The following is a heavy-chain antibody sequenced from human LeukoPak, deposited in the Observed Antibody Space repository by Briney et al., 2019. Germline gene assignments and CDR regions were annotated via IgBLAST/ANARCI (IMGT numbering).Heavy chain of an antibody. Sequence: GGSLRLSCAASGFTFDDYAMHWVRQAPGKGLEWVSGISWNSGSIGYADSVKGRFTISRDNAKNSLYLQMNSLRAEDTALYYCAKDIRRLSPYYYYGMDVWGQGTTVTVSS. CDR1: GFTFDDYA. CDR3: AKDIRRLSPYYYYGMDV. J-gene: IGHJ6*02. D-gene: IGHD3-16*01. CDR2: ISWNSGSI. V-gene: IGHV3-9*01.